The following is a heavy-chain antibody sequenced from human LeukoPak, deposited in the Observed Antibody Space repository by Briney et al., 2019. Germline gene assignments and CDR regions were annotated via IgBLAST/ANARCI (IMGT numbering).Heavy chain of an antibody. CDR3: AKLLGDWFDP. Sequence: SETLSLTCTASGYSISSGYYWGWIRQPPGKGLGWIGSIYHSGSTYSNPPLKSRVTLTVDTSKYQYSLKLSSVTAADTAVYYCAKLLGDWFDPWGQGTLVTVSS. CDR1: GYSISSGYY. J-gene: IGHJ5*02. D-gene: IGHD3-10*01. CDR2: IYHSGST. V-gene: IGHV4-38-2*02.